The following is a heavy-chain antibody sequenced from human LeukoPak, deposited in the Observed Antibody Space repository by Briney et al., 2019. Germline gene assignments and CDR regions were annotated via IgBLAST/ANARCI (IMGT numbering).Heavy chain of an antibody. CDR2: MFYNGEA. V-gene: IGHV4-59*08. CDR1: GFTFSSYA. Sequence: SGGSLRLSCAASGFTFSSYAMSWVRQPPGRGLEWIGSMFYNGEANYDPSLKSRVSISLDTSKRQISLRLNSVTAADAAVYYCGRQPSGYYEKTGYYPYYFDSWGQGTLVTVSS. D-gene: IGHD3-9*01. CDR3: GRQPSGYYEKTGYYPYYFDS. J-gene: IGHJ4*02.